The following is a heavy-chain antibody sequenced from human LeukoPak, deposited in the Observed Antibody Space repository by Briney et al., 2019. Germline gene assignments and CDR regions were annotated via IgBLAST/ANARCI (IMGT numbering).Heavy chain of an antibody. D-gene: IGHD3-10*01. J-gene: IGHJ6*03. Sequence: SETLSLTYSVSGDSITSTSYYWSWIRQPPGKGLEWIGYIYYSGSTNYNPSLKSRVTISVDTSKNQFSLKLSSVTAADTAVYYCAGATGGSSYYYYYMDVWGKGTTVTVSS. CDR1: GDSITSTSYY. CDR3: AGATGGSSYYYYYMDV. V-gene: IGHV4-61*01. CDR2: IYYSGST.